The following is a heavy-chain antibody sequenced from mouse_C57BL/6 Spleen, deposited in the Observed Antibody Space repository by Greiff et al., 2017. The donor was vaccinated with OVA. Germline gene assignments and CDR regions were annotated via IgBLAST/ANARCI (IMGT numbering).Heavy chain of an antibody. D-gene: IGHD2-4*01. CDR2: INPGSGGT. V-gene: IGHV1-54*01. Sequence: QVQLQQSGAELVRPGTSVKVSCKASGYAFTNYLIEWVKQRPGQGLEWIGVINPGSGGTNYNEKFKGKATLTADKSSSTAYMQLSSLTSEDSAVYFCARWYDYDRFAYWGQGTLVTVSA. CDR3: ARWYDYDRFAY. J-gene: IGHJ3*01. CDR1: GYAFTNYL.